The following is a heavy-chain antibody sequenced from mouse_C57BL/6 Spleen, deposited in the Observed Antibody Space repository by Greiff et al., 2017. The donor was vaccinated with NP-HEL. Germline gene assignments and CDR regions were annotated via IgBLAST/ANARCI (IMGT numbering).Heavy chain of an antibody. D-gene: IGHD2-3*01. CDR2: IYPGDGDT. J-gene: IGHJ4*01. CDR3: AREVYDGYYEAMDY. CDR1: GYAFSSYW. V-gene: IGHV1-80*01. Sequence: VKLMESGAELVKPGASVKISCKASGYAFSSYWMNWVKQRPGKGLEWIGQIYPGDGDTNYNGKFKGKATLTADKSSSTAYMQLSSLTSEDSAVYFCAREVYDGYYEAMDYWGQGTSVTVSS.